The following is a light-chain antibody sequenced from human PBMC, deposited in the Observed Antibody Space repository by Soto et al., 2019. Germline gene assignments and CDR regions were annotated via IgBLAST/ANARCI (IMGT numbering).Light chain of an antibody. CDR1: QSVSTS. J-gene: IGKJ2*01. Sequence: EIVLTQSPATLSLSPGERATLSCRASQSVSTSLAWYQQKPGQAPRLLIYDASNRATGIPARFSGSGSGTDFTLTISSLEPEDFAVYYCQQRSIWPPDTFGQGTKLEIK. CDR3: QQRSIWPPDT. CDR2: DAS. V-gene: IGKV3-11*01.